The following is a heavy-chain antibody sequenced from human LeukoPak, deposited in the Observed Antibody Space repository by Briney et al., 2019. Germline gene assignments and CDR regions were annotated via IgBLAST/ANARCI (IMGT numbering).Heavy chain of an antibody. CDR2: IYYSGST. V-gene: IGHV4-31*03. Sequence: SQTLSLTCTVSGGSISSGGYYWSWTRQHPGKGLEWIGYIYYSGSTYYSPSLKSRVTISVDTSKNQFSLKLSSVTAADTAVYYCARGGGGNFDYWGQGTLVTVSS. D-gene: IGHD3-16*01. CDR3: ARGGGGNFDY. J-gene: IGHJ4*02. CDR1: GGSISSGGYY.